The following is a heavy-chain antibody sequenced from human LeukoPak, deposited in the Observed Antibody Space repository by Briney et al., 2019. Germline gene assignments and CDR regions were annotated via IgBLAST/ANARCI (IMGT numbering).Heavy chain of an antibody. CDR3: ARVDTVMAYYFDL. Sequence: QPGGSLRLSCAASGFTVSTNCMTWVRQAPGKGLEWVSTIYSGGTTYYADSVMGRFTISRHNSSNTLYLQMNSLRAEDTAVYYCARVDTVMAYYFDLWGQGTLVTVSS. D-gene: IGHD5-18*01. CDR2: IYSGGTT. J-gene: IGHJ4*02. V-gene: IGHV3-53*04. CDR1: GFTVSTNC.